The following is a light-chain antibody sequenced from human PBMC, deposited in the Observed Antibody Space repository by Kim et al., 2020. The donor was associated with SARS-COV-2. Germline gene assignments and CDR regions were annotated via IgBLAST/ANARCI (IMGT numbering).Light chain of an antibody. CDR2: DDN. Sequence: QSVLTQPPSVSAASGQKVTISCSGSSSNIGTNYVSWYQQLPGTAPKLLIYDDNVRPSGIPDRFSGSKSATSATLDITGLQTGDEADYYCSSWDTSLSGRVFGGGTKLTVL. CDR1: SSNIGTNY. V-gene: IGLV1-51*01. CDR3: SSWDTSLSGRV. J-gene: IGLJ2*01.